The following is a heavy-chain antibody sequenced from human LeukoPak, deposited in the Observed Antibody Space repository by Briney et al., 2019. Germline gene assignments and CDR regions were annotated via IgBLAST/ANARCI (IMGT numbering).Heavy chain of an antibody. J-gene: IGHJ4*02. V-gene: IGHV3-23*01. D-gene: IGHD6-6*01. Sequence: GMSLRLSCAASGFTFSSYAMSWVRQAPGEGLEWVSAISGSGGSTYYADSVKGRFTISRDNSKNTLYLQMNSLRAEDTAVYYCAKDGLSFVDYWGQGTLVTVSS. CDR1: GFTFSSYA. CDR3: AKDGLSFVDY. CDR2: ISGSGGST.